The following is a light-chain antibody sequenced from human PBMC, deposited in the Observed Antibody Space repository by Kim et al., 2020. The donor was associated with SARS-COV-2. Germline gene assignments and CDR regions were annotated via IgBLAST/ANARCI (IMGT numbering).Light chain of an antibody. V-gene: IGLV4-69*01. CDR1: SGYTNYA. CDR2: INSDGSS. J-gene: IGLJ3*02. CDR3: QTWGTGIRV. Sequence: ASVKLTCTLTSGYTNYAIAWHQQQPGKGPRYLMRINSDGSSIKGDGVPDRFSGSSSGAERDLTISSLQSEDEADYYCQTWGTGIRVFGGGTKLTVL.